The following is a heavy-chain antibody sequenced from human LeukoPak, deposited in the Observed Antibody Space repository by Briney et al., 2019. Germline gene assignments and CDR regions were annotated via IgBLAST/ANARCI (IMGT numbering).Heavy chain of an antibody. J-gene: IGHJ4*02. Sequence: GGSLRLSCAGSGFTFSSYWMSWVRQAPGKGLEWVASIKQDKSQTHYVESVKGRFTISRDNAKSSLFLQMNNLRVEDTAVYYCARLRDGVTKFDSWGQGTLVTVSS. V-gene: IGHV3-7*01. CDR1: GFTFSSYW. D-gene: IGHD4-17*01. CDR2: IKQDKSQT. CDR3: ARLRDGVTKFDS.